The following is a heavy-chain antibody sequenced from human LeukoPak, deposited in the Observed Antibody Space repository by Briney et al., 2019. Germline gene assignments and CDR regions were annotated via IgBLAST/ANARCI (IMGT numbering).Heavy chain of an antibody. CDR2: INHSGST. CDR3: ARGALLWFGAKMEYYFDY. J-gene: IGHJ4*02. CDR1: GGSISTNNW. Sequence: PSGTLSLTCAVSGGSISTNNWWSWVRQPPGKGLEWIGEINHSGSTNYNPSLKSRVTISVDMSKNQFSLSLRSVTAADTAVCYCARGALLWFGAKMEYYFDYWGQGTPLTVSS. V-gene: IGHV4-4*02. D-gene: IGHD3-10*01.